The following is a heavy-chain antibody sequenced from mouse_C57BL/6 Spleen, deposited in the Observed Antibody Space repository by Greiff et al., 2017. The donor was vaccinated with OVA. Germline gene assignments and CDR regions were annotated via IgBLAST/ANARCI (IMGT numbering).Heavy chain of an antibody. Sequence: EVQLQQSGPELVKPGASVKISCKASGYSFTGYYMNWVKQSPEKSLEWIGEINPSTGGTTYNQKFKAKATLTVDKSSSTAYMQLKSLTSEDSAVYYCARKGSYYGSSYAWFAYWGQGTLVTVSA. D-gene: IGHD1-1*01. V-gene: IGHV1-42*01. J-gene: IGHJ3*01. CDR2: INPSTGGT. CDR3: ARKGSYYGSSYAWFAY. CDR1: GYSFTGYY.